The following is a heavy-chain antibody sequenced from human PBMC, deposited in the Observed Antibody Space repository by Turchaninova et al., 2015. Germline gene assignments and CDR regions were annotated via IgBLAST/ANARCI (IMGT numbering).Heavy chain of an antibody. CDR2: INTYNDNT. D-gene: IGHD3-22*01. CDR3: XXEKYYDTSGXSDFXX. CDR1: GYTFASYG. Sequence: QILLVQSEAEVKKPGASVKVSCKASGYTFASYGISWVRQAPGQGIEWMGWINTYNDNTNYAQKLQGRVTMTTDTSTSTAYMELRSLXXXDTAVYYXXXEKYYDTSGXSDFXXWGQGXLVTVSS. J-gene: IGHJ1*01. V-gene: IGHV1-18*04.